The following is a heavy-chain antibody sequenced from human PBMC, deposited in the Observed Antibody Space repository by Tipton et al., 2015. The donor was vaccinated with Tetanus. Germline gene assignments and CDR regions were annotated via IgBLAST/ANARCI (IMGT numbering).Heavy chain of an antibody. CDR2: IYPSGCST. Sequence: QLVQSGAEVKKPGASVKVSCKASGYTFTSYYMHWVRQAPGQGLEWMGIIYPSGCSTSYAQKFQGRVTMTRDTSTSPVYMELSSLGSEDTAVYYCARVVVRSGHFDYWGQGTLVTVSS. J-gene: IGHJ4*02. D-gene: IGHD2-21*01. CDR3: ARVVVRSGHFDY. CDR1: GYTFTSYY. V-gene: IGHV1-46*01.